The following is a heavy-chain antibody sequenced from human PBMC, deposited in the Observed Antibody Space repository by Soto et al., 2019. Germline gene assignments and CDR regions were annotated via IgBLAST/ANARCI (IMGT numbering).Heavy chain of an antibody. CDR1: GGSINSSSYY. Sequence: PXGTLCLTCTVSGGSINSSSYYWGWIRQPPGKGLEWIGSIYYSGSSYYNPSLKSRVTISVDTSKNQFSLKLSSVTAADTAVYYCARHIETYYAFWSGPGLRAFDPWGQATLVIVSS. D-gene: IGHD3-3*01. J-gene: IGHJ5*02. CDR2: IYYSGSS. CDR3: ARHIETYYAFWSGPGLRAFDP. V-gene: IGHV4-39*01.